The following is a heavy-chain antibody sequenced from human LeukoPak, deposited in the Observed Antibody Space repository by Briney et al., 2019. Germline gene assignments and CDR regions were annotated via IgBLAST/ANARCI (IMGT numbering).Heavy chain of an antibody. V-gene: IGHV4-39*07. D-gene: IGHD3-10*01. CDR3: ARDITMVRGVIITPDY. CDR1: GGSISSSSYY. Sequence: PSETLSLTCTVSGGSISSSSYYWGWIRQPPGKGLEWIGSIYYSGSTYYNPSLKSRVTISVDTSKNQFSLKLSSVTAADTAVYYCARDITMVRGVIITPDYWGQGTLVTVSS. J-gene: IGHJ4*02. CDR2: IYYSGST.